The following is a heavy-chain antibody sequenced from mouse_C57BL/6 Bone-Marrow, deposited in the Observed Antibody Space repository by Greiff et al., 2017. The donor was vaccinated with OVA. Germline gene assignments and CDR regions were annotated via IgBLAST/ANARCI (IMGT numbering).Heavy chain of an antibody. CDR3: TSPHYYGSSYWFAY. J-gene: IGHJ3*01. V-gene: IGHV14-4*01. D-gene: IGHD1-1*01. Sequence: VQLQQSGPELVKPGASVKISCKASGYTFTDYYINWVKQRPGQGLEWIGWIDPENGDTEYASKFQGKATITADTSSNTAYLQLSSLTSEDTAVYYCTSPHYYGSSYWFAYWGQGTLVTVSA. CDR1: GYTFTDYY. CDR2: IDPENGDT.